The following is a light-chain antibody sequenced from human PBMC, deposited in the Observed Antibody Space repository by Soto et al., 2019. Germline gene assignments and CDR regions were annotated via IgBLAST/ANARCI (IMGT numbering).Light chain of an antibody. Sequence: DIQITHSPSTRSSSLGDIVTITCRASQSISIWLAWYQQKPGKAPKILIYKASSLESGVPSRFSGSGSETELTLTISGPQPGDSATYYCQQYNSYSPTFGQGTKVDIK. CDR3: QQYNSYSPT. CDR2: KAS. CDR1: QSISIW. V-gene: IGKV1-5*03. J-gene: IGKJ1*01.